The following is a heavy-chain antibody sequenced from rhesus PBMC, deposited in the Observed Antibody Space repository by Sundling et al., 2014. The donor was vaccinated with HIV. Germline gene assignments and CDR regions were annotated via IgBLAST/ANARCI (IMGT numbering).Heavy chain of an antibody. V-gene: IGHV3-136*01. D-gene: IGHD3-9*01. J-gene: IGHJ6*01. CDR3: TRDSGIEDDYGYYYGLDS. Sequence: EVQLVESGGGLVQPGGSLRLSCAASGFTFSSYGMSWVRQAPGKGLEWVSSISSASSYIYYADSVKGRFTISRDNAKNSLSLQMNSLRAEDTAVYYCTRDSGIEDDYGYYYGLDSWGQGVVVTVSS. CDR2: ISSASSYI. CDR1: GFTFSSYG.